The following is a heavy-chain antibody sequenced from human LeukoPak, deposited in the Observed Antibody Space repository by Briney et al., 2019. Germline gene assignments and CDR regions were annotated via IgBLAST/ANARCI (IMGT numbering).Heavy chain of an antibody. D-gene: IGHD3-10*01. CDR1: GFTFSSYS. Sequence: GGSLRLSCAASGFTFSSYSMNWVRQAPGKGLEWVSSISSSSSYIYYADSVKGRFTISRDNAKNSLYLQMNSLRAEDTAVYYCAKDQWEWFGESQIGPGYNWFDPWGQGTLVTVSS. CDR3: AKDQWEWFGESQIGPGYNWFDP. V-gene: IGHV3-21*01. CDR2: ISSSSSYI. J-gene: IGHJ5*02.